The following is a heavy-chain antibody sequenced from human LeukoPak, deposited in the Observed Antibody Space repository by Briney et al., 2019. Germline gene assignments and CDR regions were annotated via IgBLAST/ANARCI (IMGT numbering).Heavy chain of an antibody. J-gene: IGHJ4*02. CDR3: ARRAGEYSHPYDY. V-gene: IGHV3-53*01. CDR2: IYSGGNT. CDR1: GGSMSSYY. Sequence: SSETLSLTCSVSGGSMSSYYWSWVRQAPGKGLEWVSFIYSGGNTHYSDSVKGRFTISGDNSKNTLYLQMNSLRADDTAVYYCARRAGEYSHPYDYWGQGTLVTVSS. D-gene: IGHD4-17*01.